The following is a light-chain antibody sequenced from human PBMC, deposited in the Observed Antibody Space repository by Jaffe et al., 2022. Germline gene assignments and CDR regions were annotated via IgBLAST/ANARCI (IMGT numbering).Light chain of an antibody. V-gene: IGLV3-1*01. CDR1: KLGDKY. Sequence: SYELTQPPSVSVSPGQTASITCSGDKLGDKYACWYQQKPGQSPVLVIYQDSKRPSGIPERFSGSNSGNTATLTISGTQAMDEADYYCQAWDSSTACRVFGGGTKLTVL. J-gene: IGLJ2*01. CDR2: QDS. CDR3: QAWDSSTACRV.